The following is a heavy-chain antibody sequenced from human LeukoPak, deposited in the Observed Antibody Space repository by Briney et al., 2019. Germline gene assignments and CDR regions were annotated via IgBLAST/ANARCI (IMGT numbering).Heavy chain of an antibody. Sequence: ASVKVSCKASGGTFSSYAISWVRQAPGQGLEWMGWINPNSGGTNYAQKFQGRVTMTRDTSISTAYMELSRLRSDDTAVYYCARAGEKYYFDYWGQGTLVTVSS. CDR1: GGTFSSYA. D-gene: IGHD3-10*01. J-gene: IGHJ4*02. CDR2: INPNSGGT. V-gene: IGHV1-2*02. CDR3: ARAGEKYYFDY.